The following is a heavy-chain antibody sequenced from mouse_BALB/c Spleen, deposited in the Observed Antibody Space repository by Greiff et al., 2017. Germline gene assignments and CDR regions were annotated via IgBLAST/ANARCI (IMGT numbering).Heavy chain of an antibody. CDR3: ARGIWQFHYYGYGAMDY. Sequence: EVQLQQSGPELVKPGASVKISCKTSGFTFTDYTMHWVQQSPGKSLEWIGGINPNNGGTSYNQKFKGKATFTVDKSSSTAYMELRSLTSEDSAVYYCARGIWQFHYYGYGAMDYWGQGTSVTVSS. J-gene: IGHJ4*01. V-gene: IGHV1-18*01. D-gene: IGHD1-2*01. CDR1: GFTFTDYT. CDR2: INPNNGGT.